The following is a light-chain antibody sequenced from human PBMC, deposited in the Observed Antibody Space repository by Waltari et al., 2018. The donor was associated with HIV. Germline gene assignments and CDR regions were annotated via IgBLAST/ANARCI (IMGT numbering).Light chain of an antibody. V-gene: IGLV2-14*01. CDR2: EVS. J-gene: IGLJ1*01. CDR3: SSYTTSSTLGGV. CDR1: SSDVGGYNY. Sequence: QSALTQPASVSGSPGQSLTISCTGTSSDVGGYNYVSWYQQHPGKAPKLMIYEVSNRPSGVSNRFSGSKSGNTASLTISGLQAEDEADYYCSSYTTSSTLGGVFGTGTKVTVL.